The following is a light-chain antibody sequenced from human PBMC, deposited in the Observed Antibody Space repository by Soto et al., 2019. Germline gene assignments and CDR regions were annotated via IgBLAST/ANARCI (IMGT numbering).Light chain of an antibody. J-gene: IGKJ1*01. CDR2: DAS. Sequence: DIQMTQSPSSLSASVGNRVTITCQASQDIATYLNWYQQKPGKAPNLLIYDASNLETGVPSRFSGGGSGTHFTFTISKLQPEDIATYYCQQYDNLPPTWTFGQGTKVEIE. CDR1: QDIATY. V-gene: IGKV1-33*01. CDR3: QQYDNLPPTWT.